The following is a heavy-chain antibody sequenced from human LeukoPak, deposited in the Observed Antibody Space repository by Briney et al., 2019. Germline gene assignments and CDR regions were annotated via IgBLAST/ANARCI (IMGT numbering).Heavy chain of an antibody. CDR3: AKGGVGPTYYFDY. CDR1: GFTFSSYA. CDR2: ISGSGGST. D-gene: IGHD1-26*01. J-gene: IGHJ4*02. Sequence: GGSLRLSCAASGFTFSSYAMSWVRQAPGKGLEWVPAISGSGGSTYYADSVKGRFTISRDNSKNTLYLQMNSLRAEDTAVYYCAKGGVGPTYYFDYWGQGTLVTVSS. V-gene: IGHV3-23*01.